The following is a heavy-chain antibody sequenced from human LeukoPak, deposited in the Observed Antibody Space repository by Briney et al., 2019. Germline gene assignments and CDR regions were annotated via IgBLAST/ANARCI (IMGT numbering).Heavy chain of an antibody. V-gene: IGHV3-7*01. CDR2: INQDGSEK. CDR3: SRALEV. CDR1: GFIFRSYW. Sequence: PGGSLRLSCAVSGFIFRSYWMDWVRQAPGRGLEWVANINQDGSEKYFVDSVKGRFTISRDSAKSSLYLQVNSLRAEDTAVYFCSRALEVWGKGTTVTVST. J-gene: IGHJ6*04.